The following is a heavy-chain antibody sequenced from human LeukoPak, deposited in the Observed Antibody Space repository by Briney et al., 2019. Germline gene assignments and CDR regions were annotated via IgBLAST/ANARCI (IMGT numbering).Heavy chain of an antibody. CDR3: ATGGVYIAAAGTLDY. CDR1: GYTLTELS. Sequence: ASVKVSCKVSGYTLTELSMHWVRQAPGKGLEWMGGFDPEDGETIYAQKFQGRVTMTEDTSTDTAYIELSSLRSEDTAVYYCATGGVYIAAAGTLDYWGQGTLVTVSS. J-gene: IGHJ4*02. CDR2: FDPEDGET. D-gene: IGHD6-13*01. V-gene: IGHV1-24*01.